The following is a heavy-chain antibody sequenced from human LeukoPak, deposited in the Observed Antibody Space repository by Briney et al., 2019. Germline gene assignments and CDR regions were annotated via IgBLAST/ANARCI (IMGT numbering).Heavy chain of an antibody. CDR3: ARRGGDLWWFDR. J-gene: IGHJ5*02. Sequence: SETLSLTCTVSGGSISSYYWSWIRQPPGKGLEWIGYMYNSGSTAYNPSLKSRVTISVDTSKNQLSLKLNSVTAADTAVYYCARRGGDLWWFDRWGQGTLVTVSS. CDR2: MYNSGST. CDR1: GGSISSYY. V-gene: IGHV4-59*01. D-gene: IGHD2/OR15-2a*01.